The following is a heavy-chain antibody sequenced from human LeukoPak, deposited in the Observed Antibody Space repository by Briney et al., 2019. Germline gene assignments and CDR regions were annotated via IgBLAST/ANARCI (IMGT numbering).Heavy chain of an antibody. V-gene: IGHV3-48*04. J-gene: IGHJ4*02. CDR1: GFTFSSYS. CDR2: ISSSSITI. Sequence: GGSLRLSCAASGFTFSSYSLNWVRQAPGKGLEWVSFISSSSITIYYADSVKGRFTISRDNAKNSLYLQMNSLRAEDTAVYYCARERGYSYGYSDYWGQGTLVIVSS. CDR3: ARERGYSYGYSDY. D-gene: IGHD5-18*01.